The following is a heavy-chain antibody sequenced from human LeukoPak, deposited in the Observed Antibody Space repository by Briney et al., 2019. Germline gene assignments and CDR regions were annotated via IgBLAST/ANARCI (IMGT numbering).Heavy chain of an antibody. D-gene: IGHD3-10*01. CDR2: IWYDGSNK. CDR1: GFTFSSYG. J-gene: IGHJ4*02. V-gene: IGHV3-33*01. CDR3: TTDLRWEFPPPGY. Sequence: PGRSLRLSCAASGFTFSSYGMHWVRQAPGKGLEWVAVIWYDGSNKYYADSVKGRFTISRDNSKNTLYLQMNSLRAEDTAVYFCTTDLRWEFPPPGYWGQGTLVTVSS.